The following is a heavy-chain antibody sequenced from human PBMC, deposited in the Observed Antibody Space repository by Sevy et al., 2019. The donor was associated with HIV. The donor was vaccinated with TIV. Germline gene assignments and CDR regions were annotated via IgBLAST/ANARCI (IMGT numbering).Heavy chain of an antibody. V-gene: IGHV1-69*13. J-gene: IGHJ4*02. Sequence: ASVKVSCKASGGTFSRDGISWVRQAPGQGLEWMGGIISFFDMTNYAQKFQGRVTITADESTSTVCMELSSLRFEDTAVYYCARGGGSGWYYFDSWGQGTLVTVSS. CDR1: GGTFSRDG. CDR3: ARGGGSGWYYFDS. CDR2: IISFFDMT. D-gene: IGHD6-19*01.